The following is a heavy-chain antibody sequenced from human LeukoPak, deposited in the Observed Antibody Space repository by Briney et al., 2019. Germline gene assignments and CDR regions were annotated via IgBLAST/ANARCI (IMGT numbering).Heavy chain of an antibody. V-gene: IGHV3-7*01. CDR1: GFTFSSYW. CDR3: ARARGVYSSSYH. Sequence: GGSLRLSCAASGFTFSSYWMSWVRQAPGKGLEWVANIRQDGSEKYYLDSVKGRFTISRDNAKNSLYLQMNSLRTEDTAVYYCARARGVYSSSYHWGQGTLVTVSS. J-gene: IGHJ5*02. CDR2: IRQDGSEK. D-gene: IGHD6-6*01.